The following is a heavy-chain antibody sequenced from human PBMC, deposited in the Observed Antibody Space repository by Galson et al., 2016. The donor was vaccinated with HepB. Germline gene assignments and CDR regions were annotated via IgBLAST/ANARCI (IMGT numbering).Heavy chain of an antibody. CDR1: GLTFSDSY. CDR3: TRDRGSGSTDYSLMDV. Sequence: SLRLSCAASGLTFSDSYLDWFRQAPGKGLEWVGRSRGKGKSYTTEYAASVKGRFTISRDDSKNSLYLQINSSESEDSAVYYCTRDRGSGSTDYSLMDVWGQGTTVTVSS. D-gene: IGHD3-16*01. J-gene: IGHJ6*02. CDR2: SRGKGKSYTT. V-gene: IGHV3-72*01.